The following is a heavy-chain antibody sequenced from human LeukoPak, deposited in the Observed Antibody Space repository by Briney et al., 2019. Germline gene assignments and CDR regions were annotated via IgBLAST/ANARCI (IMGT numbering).Heavy chain of an antibody. CDR2: ISAYNGNT. CDR1: GYTFTSYG. V-gene: IGHV1-18*01. Sequence: ASVTVSCKASGYTFTSYGISWVRQAPGQGLEWMGRISAYNGNTNYAQKLQGRVTMTTDTSTSTAYMELRSLRSDDTAVYYCAYSSSWPTYFDYWGQGTLVTVSS. CDR3: AYSSSWPTYFDY. D-gene: IGHD6-13*01. J-gene: IGHJ4*02.